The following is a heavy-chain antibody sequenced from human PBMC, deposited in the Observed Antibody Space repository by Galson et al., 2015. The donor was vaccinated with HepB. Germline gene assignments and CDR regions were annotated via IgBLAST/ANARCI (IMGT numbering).Heavy chain of an antibody. J-gene: IGHJ4*02. CDR2: ISGGAAGT. Sequence: SLRLSCAGSGFTFSNYAMTWVRQAPGKGLEWVSGISGGAAGTWYAESVKGRFTISRHNSKSTLFLEMNSLRVDDTAIYYCAKGRVDDSCLRDWGQGTLVTVSS. V-gene: IGHV3-23*01. D-gene: IGHD3-22*01. CDR3: AKGRVDDSCLRD. CDR1: GFTFSNYA.